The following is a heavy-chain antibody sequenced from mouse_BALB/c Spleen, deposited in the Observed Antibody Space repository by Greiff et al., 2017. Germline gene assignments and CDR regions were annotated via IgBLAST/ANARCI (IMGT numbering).Heavy chain of an antibody. CDR2: ISYSGST. J-gene: IGHJ4*01. Sequence: EVMLVESGPSLVKPSQTLSLTCSVTGDSITSGYWNWIRKFPGNKLEYMGYISYSGSTYYNPSLKSRISITRDTSKNQYYLQLNSVTTEDTATYYCARLTTMITPYAMDYWGQGTSVTVSS. D-gene: IGHD2-4*01. CDR1: GDSITSGY. CDR3: ARLTTMITPYAMDY. V-gene: IGHV3-8*02.